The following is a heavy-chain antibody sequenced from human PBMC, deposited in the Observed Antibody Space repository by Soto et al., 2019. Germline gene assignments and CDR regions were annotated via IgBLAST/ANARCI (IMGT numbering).Heavy chain of an antibody. Sequence: SETLSLTCAVSGYSISSGYYWGWIRQPPRKGLEWIGSIYHSGSTYYNPSLKSRVTISVDTSKNQFSLKLSSVTAADTAVYYCARDHPALREEDGNFAYNWFDPWGQGTLVTVSS. CDR1: GYSISSGYY. V-gene: IGHV4-38-2*02. J-gene: IGHJ5*02. CDR2: IYHSGST. D-gene: IGHD4-4*01. CDR3: ARDHPALREEDGNFAYNWFDP.